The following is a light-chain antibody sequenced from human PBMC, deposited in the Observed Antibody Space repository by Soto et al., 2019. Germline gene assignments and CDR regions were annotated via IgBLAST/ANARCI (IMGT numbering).Light chain of an antibody. V-gene: IGKV3-15*01. CDR1: QGISRT. J-gene: IGKJ1*01. Sequence: EIVMTQSPATLSVSPGETATLSCRASQGISRTLAWYQLKPGQAPRLLFYGASTRATGVPARFSGSGSGTEFTLTISSLQSEDFAVYYCQQYNNWWTFGQGTKVEI. CDR3: QQYNNWWT. CDR2: GAS.